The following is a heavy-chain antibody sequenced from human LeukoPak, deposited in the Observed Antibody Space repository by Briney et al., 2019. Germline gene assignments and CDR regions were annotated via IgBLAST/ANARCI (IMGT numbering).Heavy chain of an antibody. Sequence: SVKVSCKASGGTFSSYAISWVRQAPGQGLEWMGGIIPILGTANYAQKFQGRVTITTDESTSTAYMELSSLRSEDTAVYYCARGRDSSSSADDAFDIWGQGTMVTVSS. CDR1: GGTFSSYA. CDR3: ARGRDSSSSADDAFDI. V-gene: IGHV1-69*05. D-gene: IGHD6-6*01. J-gene: IGHJ3*02. CDR2: IIPILGTA.